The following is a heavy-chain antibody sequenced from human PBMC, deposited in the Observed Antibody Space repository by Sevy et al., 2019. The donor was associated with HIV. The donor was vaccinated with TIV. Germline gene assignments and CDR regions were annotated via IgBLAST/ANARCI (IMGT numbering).Heavy chain of an antibody. Sequence: GGSLRLSCAASGFTFSSYWMHWVRQAPGKGLVWVSRVNSDGGSTSSADSVKGRFTISRDNAKNTLYLQMNSLRAEDTAVYYCARGAAAGTFDYWGQGTLVTVSS. CDR3: ARGAAAGTFDY. J-gene: IGHJ4*02. CDR2: VNSDGGST. V-gene: IGHV3-74*01. CDR1: GFTFSSYW. D-gene: IGHD6-13*01.